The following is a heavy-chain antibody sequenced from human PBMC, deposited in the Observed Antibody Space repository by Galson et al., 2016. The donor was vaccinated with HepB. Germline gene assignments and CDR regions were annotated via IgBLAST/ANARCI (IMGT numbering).Heavy chain of an antibody. Sequence: TLSLTCAVSGGSINSSGHSWTWIRQPPGKGLEWIGYIYQSGITYYNPSLKSRVTISIDRSKNQFSLKLSSVTAADTAGYFCARGVVVAFHDWGRGTLGTVSS. CDR2: IYQSGIT. J-gene: IGHJ4*02. CDR3: ARGVVVAFHD. D-gene: IGHD2-15*01. CDR1: GGSINSSGHS. V-gene: IGHV4-30-2*01.